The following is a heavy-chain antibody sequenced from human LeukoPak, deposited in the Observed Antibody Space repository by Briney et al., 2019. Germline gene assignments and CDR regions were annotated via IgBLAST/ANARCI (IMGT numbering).Heavy chain of an antibody. CDR2: ISAYNTNT. V-gene: IGHV1-18*01. Sequence: ASVKVSCKASGYTFTSYGISWVRQAPGQGLEWMGWISAYNTNTNYAQKLQGRVTMTTDTSTSTAYMELRSLRSDDTAVYYCAREYWSSTSCYGVDYWGQGALVTVSS. D-gene: IGHD2-2*01. CDR1: GYTFTSYG. CDR3: AREYWSSTSCYGVDY. J-gene: IGHJ4*02.